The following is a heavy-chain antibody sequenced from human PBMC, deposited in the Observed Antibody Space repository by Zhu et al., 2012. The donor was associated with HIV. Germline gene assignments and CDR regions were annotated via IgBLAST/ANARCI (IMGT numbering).Heavy chain of an antibody. CDR3: ARGQDVSYCGSDCYSNWFDP. J-gene: IGHJ5*02. CDR2: IYHSGNT. Sequence: QVQLQESGPGLVKPSETLSLTCAVSGYSISSGYYWGWIRQPPGKGLEWIASIYHSGNTFYNPSLKSRVTMSVDASENQFSLKLSSVTAADTAVYYCARGQDVSYCGSDCYSNWFDPGVRDLVTVSS. D-gene: IGHD2-21*02. CDR1: GYSISSGYY. V-gene: IGHV4-38-2*01.